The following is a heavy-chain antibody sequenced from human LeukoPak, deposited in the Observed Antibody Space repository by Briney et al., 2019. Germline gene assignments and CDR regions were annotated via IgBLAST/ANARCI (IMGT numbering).Heavy chain of an antibody. Sequence: GGSLRLSCAASGFTFSSYAMSWVRQAPGKGLEWVSAISGSGGSTYYADSVKGRFTISRDNSKNTLYLQMNSLRAEDTAVYYRAKGEGGYGDCFDYWGQGTLVTVSS. D-gene: IGHD4-17*01. CDR3: AKGEGGYGDCFDY. V-gene: IGHV3-23*01. J-gene: IGHJ4*02. CDR2: ISGSGGST. CDR1: GFTFSSYA.